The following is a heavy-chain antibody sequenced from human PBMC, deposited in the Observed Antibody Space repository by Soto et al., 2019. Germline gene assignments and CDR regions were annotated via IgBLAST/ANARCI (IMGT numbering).Heavy chain of an antibody. Sequence: GGSLRLSCAASGFTFSSYAMHWVRQAPGKGLEWVAVISYDGSNKYYADSVKDRFTISRDNSKNTLYLQMNSLRAEDTAVYYCARDSGSYLRQDAFDIWGQGTMVTVSS. CDR1: GFTFSSYA. D-gene: IGHD1-26*01. CDR2: ISYDGSNK. CDR3: ARDSGSYLRQDAFDI. V-gene: IGHV3-30-3*01. J-gene: IGHJ3*02.